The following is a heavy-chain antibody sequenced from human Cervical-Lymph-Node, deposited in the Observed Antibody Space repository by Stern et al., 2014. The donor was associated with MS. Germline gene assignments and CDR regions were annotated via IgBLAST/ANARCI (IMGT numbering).Heavy chain of an antibody. V-gene: IGHV3-30-3*01. CDR3: GRDPLHYLVDF. J-gene: IGHJ4*02. CDR1: GFTFSSYA. Sequence: VHLVESGGGVVQPGRSLRLSCAASGFTFSSYAMHWVRQAPGKGLEWVAVISCDGNNEYYADSVKGRFTISRDNAKNTLYLQMNSLRDTAVYYCGRDPLHYLVDFWGQGALVTVSS. CDR2: ISCDGNNE. D-gene: IGHD3-10*01.